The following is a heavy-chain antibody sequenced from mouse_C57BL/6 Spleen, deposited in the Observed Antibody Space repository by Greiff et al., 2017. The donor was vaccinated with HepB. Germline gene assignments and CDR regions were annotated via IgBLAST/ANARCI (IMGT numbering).Heavy chain of an antibody. Sequence: EVQRVESGGGLVKPGGSLKLSCAASGFTFSSYAMSWVRQTPEKRLEWVATISDGGSYTYYPDNVKGRFTISRDNAKNNLYLQMSHLKSEDTAMYYCARDQYYGSSSFDYWGQGTTLTVSS. CDR3: ARDQYYGSSSFDY. D-gene: IGHD1-1*01. CDR2: ISDGGSYT. CDR1: GFTFSSYA. V-gene: IGHV5-4*01. J-gene: IGHJ2*01.